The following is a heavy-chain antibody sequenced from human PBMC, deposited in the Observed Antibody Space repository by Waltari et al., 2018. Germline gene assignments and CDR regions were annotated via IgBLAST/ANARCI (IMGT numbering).Heavy chain of an antibody. Sequence: VYLVESGGGLAQPGGSLRLSCAASGFSFSEFVMNWVRQAPGKVLESVAVSWHDGTNKYYADSVKGRFTVSRDNSKNTMYLQMNSLRVEDTAVYYCAPPRQWTFDSWGQGALVTVSS. CDR3: APPRQWTFDS. CDR2: SWHDGTNK. D-gene: IGHD6-19*01. J-gene: IGHJ4*02. V-gene: IGHV3-33*08. CDR1: GFSFSEFV.